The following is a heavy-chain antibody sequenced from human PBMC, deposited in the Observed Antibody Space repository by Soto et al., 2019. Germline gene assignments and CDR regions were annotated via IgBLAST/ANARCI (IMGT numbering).Heavy chain of an antibody. V-gene: IGHV2-5*02. Sequence: QITLKESGPMLVKPTQTLTLTCTFSGFSLSTSGVGVGWIRQFPGEALEWLAVIYWDGDQRYSPSLKSRVTITKDTSKNQVVLTLTNMDPVDTATYFCTRTLWFGELSWGQGTLVTVSS. D-gene: IGHD3-10*01. CDR2: IYWDGDQ. CDR3: TRTLWFGELS. CDR1: GFSLSTSGVG. J-gene: IGHJ4*02.